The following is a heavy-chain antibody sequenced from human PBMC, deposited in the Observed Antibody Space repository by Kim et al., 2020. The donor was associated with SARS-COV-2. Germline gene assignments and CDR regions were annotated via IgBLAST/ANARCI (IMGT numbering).Heavy chain of an antibody. CDR1: GGSISSGGYY. CDR2: IYYSGST. Sequence: SETLSLTCTVSGGSISSGGYYWSWIRQHPGKGLEWIGYIYYSGSTYYNPSLKSRVTISVDTSKNQFSLKLSSVTAADTAVYYCARGYGYGDYYYYYGMDVWGQGTTVTVSS. V-gene: IGHV4-31*03. J-gene: IGHJ6*02. CDR3: ARGYGYGDYYYYYGMDV. D-gene: IGHD5-18*01.